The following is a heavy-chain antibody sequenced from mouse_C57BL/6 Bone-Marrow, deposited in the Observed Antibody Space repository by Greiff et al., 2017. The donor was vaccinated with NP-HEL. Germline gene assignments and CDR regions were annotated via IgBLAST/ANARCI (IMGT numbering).Heavy chain of an antibody. Sequence: QVQLQQPGAELVKPGASVKLSCKASGYTFTSYWMHWVKQRPGQGLAWIGMIHPNSGSTNYNETFKSTATLTVDKSSSQAYMQLSSLTSEDSAVYYCARWEGEGYSVGYFDVWGTGTTVTVSS. CDR3: ARWEGEGYSVGYFDV. CDR2: IHPNSGST. CDR1: GYTFTSYW. J-gene: IGHJ1*03. D-gene: IGHD2-3*01. V-gene: IGHV1-64*01.